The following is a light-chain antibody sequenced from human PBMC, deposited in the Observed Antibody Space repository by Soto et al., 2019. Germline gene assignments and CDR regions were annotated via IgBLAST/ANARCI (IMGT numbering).Light chain of an antibody. Sequence: DIQMTQSPSALSASVGDRVTITCRASQSISRFLNWYQQKPGKAPKLLIYAASSLQSGVPSRFSGSGSGTDFTLTIRSLQPEDFATYYCQQSYSPPPVTFGQGTQLEIK. CDR3: QQSYSPPPVT. J-gene: IGKJ5*01. CDR1: QSISRF. CDR2: AAS. V-gene: IGKV1-39*01.